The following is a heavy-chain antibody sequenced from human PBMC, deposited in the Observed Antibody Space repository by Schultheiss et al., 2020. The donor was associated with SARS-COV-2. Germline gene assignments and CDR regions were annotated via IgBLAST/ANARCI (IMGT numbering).Heavy chain of an antibody. CDR3: ARGRSSLSSVGLSFDY. CDR1: GYTFTSYY. V-gene: IGHV1-46*01. CDR2: INPSGGST. J-gene: IGHJ4*02. Sequence: ASVKVSCKASGYTFTSYYMHWVRQAPGQGLEWMGIINPSGGSTSYAQKFQGRVTMTRDTSTSTVYMELSSLRSEDTAVYYCARGRSSLSSVGLSFDYWGQGTLVTVSS. D-gene: IGHD6-6*01.